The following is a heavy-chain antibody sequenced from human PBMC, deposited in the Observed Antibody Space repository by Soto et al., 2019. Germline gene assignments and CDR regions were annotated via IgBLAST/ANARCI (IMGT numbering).Heavy chain of an antibody. CDR3: ARFLRGYCSGGSCYYYYGMGV. J-gene: IGHJ6*02. V-gene: IGHV3-48*03. Sequence: GGSLRLSCAASGFTFSSYEMNWVRQAPGMGRAWVSYISSSRRSIECADSVKGRYTNSRDNAKNSMYLQMNSLRAEDTAVYYCARFLRGYCSGGSCYYYYGMGVWGQGTTVTVSS. CDR1: GFTFSSYE. CDR2: ISSSRRSI. D-gene: IGHD2-15*01.